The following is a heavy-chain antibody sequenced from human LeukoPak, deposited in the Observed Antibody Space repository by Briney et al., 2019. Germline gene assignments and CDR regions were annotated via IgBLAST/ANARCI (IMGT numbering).Heavy chain of an antibody. V-gene: IGHV4-34*01. CDR2: INHSGST. CDR1: GGSFSGYY. CDR3: ARRTLWFGEFHIDY. Sequence: SETLSLTCAVYGGSFSGYYWSWIRQPPGKGLEWIGEINHSGSTNYNPSLKSRVTISVDTSKNQFSLKLSSVTAADTAVYYCARRTLWFGEFHIDYWGQGTLVTVSS. J-gene: IGHJ4*02. D-gene: IGHD3-10*01.